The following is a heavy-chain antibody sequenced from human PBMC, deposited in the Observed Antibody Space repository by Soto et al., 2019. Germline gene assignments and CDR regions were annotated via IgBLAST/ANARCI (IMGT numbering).Heavy chain of an antibody. CDR3: VYRDFGDYFFQF. CDR1: GFSLTTQGVH. J-gene: IGHJ4*02. D-gene: IGHD4-17*01. CDR2: IYWDDNE. V-gene: IGHV2-5*02. Sequence: QITLKESGPTLVKPTQTLTLTCTFSGFSLTTQGVHVGWIHQPPGKALEWLALIYWDDNEVYSPSLKNRLTNTKDTATSHVVLTLATVDPVDTATYCCVYRDFGDYFFQFWGQGILVNVSS.